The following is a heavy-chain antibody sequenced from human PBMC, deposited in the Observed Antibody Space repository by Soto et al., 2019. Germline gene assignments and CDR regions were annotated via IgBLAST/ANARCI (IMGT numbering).Heavy chain of an antibody. CDR2: LYWDDDR. V-gene: IGHV2-5*02. CDR1: GFSVSANGVA. CDR3: AQKKQTGYRVFDN. D-gene: IGHD5-12*01. J-gene: IGHJ4*02. Sequence: QITLKESGPPVVRPTQPLTLTCAVSGFSVSANGVAVGWIRQSPGQALGWVALLYWDDDRRYTPSLAARLTIEKDTSKTQVVLTMTNMHPVDTGTYFCAQKKQTGYRVFDNWGRGTLVTVSS.